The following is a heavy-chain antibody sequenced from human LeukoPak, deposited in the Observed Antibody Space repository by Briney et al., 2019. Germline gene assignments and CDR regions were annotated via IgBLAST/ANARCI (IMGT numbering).Heavy chain of an antibody. J-gene: IGHJ3*02. CDR1: GFTFSSYA. CDR2: ISGSGGST. V-gene: IGHV3-23*01. CDR3: AKDLRITMIVVKDAFDI. Sequence: GGSLRLSCAASGFTFSSYAMSWVRQAPGKGLEWVSAISGSGGSTYYADSVKGRFTISRDNSKNTLYLQMNSLRAEDTAVYYCAKDLRITMIVVKDAFDIWGQGTMVTVSS. D-gene: IGHD3-22*01.